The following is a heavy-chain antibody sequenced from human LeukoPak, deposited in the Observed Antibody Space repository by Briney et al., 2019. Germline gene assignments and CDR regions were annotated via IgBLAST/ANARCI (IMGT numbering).Heavy chain of an antibody. CDR3: ARDGAAAGTFVTWFDP. CDR1: GYTFTSYG. D-gene: IGHD6-13*01. V-gene: IGHV1-18*01. J-gene: IGHJ5*02. CDR2: ISAYNGNT. Sequence: GASVKVSCKASGYTFTSYGISWVRQAPGQGLEWMGWISAYNGNTNYAQNLRGRVTMTTDTSTSTAYMELRSLRSDDTAVYYCARDGAAAGTFVTWFDPWGQGTLVTVSS.